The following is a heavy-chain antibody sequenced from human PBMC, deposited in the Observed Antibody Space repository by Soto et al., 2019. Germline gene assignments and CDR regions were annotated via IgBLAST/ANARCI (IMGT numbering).Heavy chain of an antibody. Sequence: PSETLSLTCAVYGGSFSGYYWSWIRQPPGKGLEWIGEINHSGSTNYNPSLKSRVTISVDTSKNQFSLKLSSVTAADTAVYYCARPTWINTPVDAFDIWGQGTMVT. D-gene: IGHD5-12*01. CDR1: GGSFSGYY. J-gene: IGHJ3*02. V-gene: IGHV4-34*01. CDR3: ARPTWINTPVDAFDI. CDR2: INHSGST.